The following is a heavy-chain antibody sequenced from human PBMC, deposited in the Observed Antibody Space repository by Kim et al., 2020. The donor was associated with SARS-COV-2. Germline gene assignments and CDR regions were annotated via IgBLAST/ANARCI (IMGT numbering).Heavy chain of an antibody. J-gene: IGHJ6*02. Sequence: SETLSLTCAVYGGSFSGYYWSWIRQPPGKGLEWIGEINHSGSTNYNPSLKSRVTISVDTSKNQFSLKLSSVTAADTAVYYCARVGAVAGNYYYYGMDVWGQGTTVTVSS. CDR3: ARVGAVAGNYYYYGMDV. CDR1: GGSFSGYY. V-gene: IGHV4-34*01. D-gene: IGHD6-19*01. CDR2: INHSGST.